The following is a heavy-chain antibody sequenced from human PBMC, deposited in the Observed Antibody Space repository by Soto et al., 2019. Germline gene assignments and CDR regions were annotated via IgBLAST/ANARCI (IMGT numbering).Heavy chain of an antibody. D-gene: IGHD3-22*01. V-gene: IGHV4-59*01. J-gene: IGHJ5*02. CDR3: ARSRAMIVVGNWFDP. CDR2: IYYSGST. Sequence: LSLTCTVSGGSISSYYWSWIRQPPGKGLEWIGYIYYSGSTNYNPSLKSRVTISVDTSKNQFSLKLSSVTAADTAVYYCARSRAMIVVGNWFDPWGQGTLVTVSS. CDR1: GGSISSYY.